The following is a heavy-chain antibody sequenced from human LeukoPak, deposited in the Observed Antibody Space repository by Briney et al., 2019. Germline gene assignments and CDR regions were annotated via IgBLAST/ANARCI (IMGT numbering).Heavy chain of an antibody. CDR3: AKGRSSGWYEKDYGMDV. V-gene: IGHV3-23*01. Sequence: GGSLRLSCAASGFTVSSNYMSWVRQAPGKGLEWVSAISGSGGSTYYADSVKGRFTISRDNSKNTLYLQMNSLRAEDTAVYYCAKGRSSGWYEKDYGMDVWGQGTTVTVSS. CDR1: GFTVSSNY. J-gene: IGHJ6*02. CDR2: ISGSGGST. D-gene: IGHD6-19*01.